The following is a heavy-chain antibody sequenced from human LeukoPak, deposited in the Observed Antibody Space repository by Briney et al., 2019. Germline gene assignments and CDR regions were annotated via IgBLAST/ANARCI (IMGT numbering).Heavy chain of an antibody. J-gene: IGHJ3*02. V-gene: IGHV3-30*18. D-gene: IGHD6-19*01. CDR1: GFTFSSYG. CDR2: ISYDGSNK. Sequence: GGSLRLSCAASGFTFSSYGMHWVRQAPGKGLEWVAVISYDGSNKYYADSVKGRFTISRDNSKNTLYLQMNSLRAEDTAVYYRANGPSSYAEGAFDIWGQGTMVTVSS. CDR3: ANGPSSYAEGAFDI.